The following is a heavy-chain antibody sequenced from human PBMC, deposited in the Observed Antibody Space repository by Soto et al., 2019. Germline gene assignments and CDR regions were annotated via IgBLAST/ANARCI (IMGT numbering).Heavy chain of an antibody. D-gene: IGHD3-10*01. J-gene: IGHJ4*02. CDR3: AKQRAGYGSGSDTYYFDF. Sequence: EVQLLESGGGLVQPGGSLRLSCSTSGFTFNTYAMNWVRQDPGKGLEWVSALSGSGGTTYYADSVRGRFTISRDNSKNTLFLQMNSLRAEDTALYYCAKQRAGYGSGSDTYYFDFWGQGTLVTVSS. V-gene: IGHV3-23*01. CDR2: LSGSGGTT. CDR1: GFTFNTYA.